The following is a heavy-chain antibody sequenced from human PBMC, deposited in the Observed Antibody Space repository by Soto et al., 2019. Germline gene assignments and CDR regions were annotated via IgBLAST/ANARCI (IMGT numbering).Heavy chain of an antibody. Sequence: PSETLSLTCTVSGGSISSGDYYWSWLRQPPGKGLEWIGYIYYSGSTYYNPSLKSRVTISVDTSKNQFSLKLSSVTAADTAVYYCAGEATIAARLDSWGQGTLVTVSS. CDR2: IYYSGST. J-gene: IGHJ4*02. CDR1: GGSISSGDYY. D-gene: IGHD6-6*01. CDR3: AGEATIAARLDS. V-gene: IGHV4-30-4*01.